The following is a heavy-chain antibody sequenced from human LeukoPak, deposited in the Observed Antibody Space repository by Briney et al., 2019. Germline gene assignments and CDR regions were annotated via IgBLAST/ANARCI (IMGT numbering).Heavy chain of an antibody. CDR2: ISYDGSNK. D-gene: IGHD2-21*02. J-gene: IGHJ4*02. CDR1: GFTFSSYG. V-gene: IGHV3-30*18. Sequence: GGSLRLSCAASGFTFSSYGMPWVRQAPGKGLEWVAVISYDGSNKYYADSVKGRFTISRDNSKNTLYLQMNSLRAEDTAVYYCAKDRRIVVVTAFDYWGQGTLVTVSS. CDR3: AKDRRIVVVTAFDY.